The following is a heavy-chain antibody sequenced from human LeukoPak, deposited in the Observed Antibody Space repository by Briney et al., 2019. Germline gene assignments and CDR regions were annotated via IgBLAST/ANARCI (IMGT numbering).Heavy chain of an antibody. Sequence: SETLSLTCDVSGHSMTSAYSMSGGYYWSCLRQPPGKGLEWIGSIYHDGSTYYNPSLKSRVTISVDTSDNLFSLNLSSVIAADTDVYYRARTSRGWRAGGPFDIWGLGTMVTVSS. CDR3: ARTSRGWRAGGPFDI. D-gene: IGHD3-3*01. CDR1: GHSMTSAYSMSGGYY. V-gene: IGHV4-38-2*01. J-gene: IGHJ3*02. CDR2: IYHDGST.